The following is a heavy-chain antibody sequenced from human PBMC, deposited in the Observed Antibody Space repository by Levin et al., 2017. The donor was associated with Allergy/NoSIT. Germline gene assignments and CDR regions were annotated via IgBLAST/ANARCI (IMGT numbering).Heavy chain of an antibody. J-gene: IGHJ4*02. D-gene: IGHD3-3*01. CDR2: ISAYNGNT. CDR1: GYSFTSYG. V-gene: IGHV1-18*01. CDR3: AREPYDFWSGYYFVGYFDY. Sequence: ASVKVSCKASGYSFTSYGISWVRQAPGQGLEWMGWISAYNGNTNYAQKLQGRVTMTTDTTTSTAYMVLRSLRSDDTAVYYCAREPYDFWSGYYFVGYFDYWGQGTLVTVSS.